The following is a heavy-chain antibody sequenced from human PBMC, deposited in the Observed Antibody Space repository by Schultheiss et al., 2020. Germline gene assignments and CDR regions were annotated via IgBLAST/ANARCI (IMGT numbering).Heavy chain of an antibody. V-gene: IGHV4-34*01. J-gene: IGHJ6*03. D-gene: IGHD2-8*01. CDR1: GGSISSYY. CDR3: PRVARECMTPLCYYDYMDV. Sequence: SETLSLTCTVPGGSISSYYWSWIRQPPGKGLEWIGETNPSGSTKSNPSLKSRVTLSVDTSKNQFSLKLSSVTAADTAVYYCPRVARECMTPLCYYDYMDVWGEEGAVTVSS. CDR2: TNPSGST.